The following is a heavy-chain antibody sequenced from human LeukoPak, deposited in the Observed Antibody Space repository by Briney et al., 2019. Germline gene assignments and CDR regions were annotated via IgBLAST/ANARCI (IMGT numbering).Heavy chain of an antibody. CDR1: GGSISSYY. CDR2: IYTSGST. D-gene: IGHD2/OR15-2a*01. CDR3: AGHHPRNTVDF. J-gene: IGHJ4*02. Sequence: SETPSLTCTVSGGSISSYYWSWIRQPAGKGLEWIGRIYTSGSTNYNPSLKSRVTMSVDTSKNQFSLKLSSVTAADTAVYYCAGHHPRNTVDFWGQGTLVTVSS. V-gene: IGHV4-4*07.